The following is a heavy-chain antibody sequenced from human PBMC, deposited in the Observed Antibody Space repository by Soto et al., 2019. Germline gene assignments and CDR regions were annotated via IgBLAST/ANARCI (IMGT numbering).Heavy chain of an antibody. CDR1: GFAFSKDG. CDR3: AKDRQTARGTTLFYFDY. D-gene: IGHD1-7*01. V-gene: IGHV3-30*18. Sequence: GGSLRLSCAASGFAFSKDGMHWVRQAPGKGLEWVTVISYDGTNKYYADSVKGRFTISRDNSKNTLYLQMNSLRAEDTAVYYCAKDRQTARGTTLFYFDYWGQGALVTVSS. J-gene: IGHJ4*02. CDR2: ISYDGTNK.